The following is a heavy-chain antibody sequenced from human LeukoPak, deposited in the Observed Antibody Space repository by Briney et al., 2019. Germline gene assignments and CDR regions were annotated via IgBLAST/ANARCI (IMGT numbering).Heavy chain of an antibody. CDR3: ARMGVGFYYYYYMDV. J-gene: IGHJ6*03. D-gene: IGHD3-16*01. CDR2: INHSGSI. V-gene: IGHV4-34*01. Sequence: PSETLSLTCAVYGGSFSVYYWSWIRQPPGKGLEWIGEINHSGSINYNASLKSRVTISVDTSKNQFSLKLSSVTAADTAVYYCARMGVGFYYYYYMDVWGKGTTVTVSS. CDR1: GGSFSVYY.